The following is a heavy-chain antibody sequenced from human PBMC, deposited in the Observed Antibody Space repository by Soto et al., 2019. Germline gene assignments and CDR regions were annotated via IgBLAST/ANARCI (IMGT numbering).Heavy chain of an antibody. CDR2: IDPSDSYT. D-gene: IGHD5-12*01. CDR3: ARLKRDGHNYSPLYY. Sequence: PGESLKISCKGSGYSFTSYWISWVRQMPGKGLEWMGRIDPSDSYTNYSPSFQGHVTISADKSITTAYLQWNSLKASDTAMYYCARLKRDGHNYSPLYYWGQGTLVTVSS. J-gene: IGHJ4*02. CDR1: GYSFTSYW. V-gene: IGHV5-10-1*01.